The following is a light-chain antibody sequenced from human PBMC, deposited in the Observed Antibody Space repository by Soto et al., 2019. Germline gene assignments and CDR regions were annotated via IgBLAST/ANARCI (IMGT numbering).Light chain of an antibody. Sequence: IVLTQSPDTLSLSPGERVTLSCRASQSVSSSQLVWYQQKPGQAPWLLIYAASSRATGIPDRFSGSGSGTDFTLTVSELETEDFAVYYCQHYANSVWTFGQGTKVEIK. J-gene: IGKJ1*01. CDR3: QHYANSVWT. CDR1: QSVSSSQ. CDR2: AAS. V-gene: IGKV3-20*01.